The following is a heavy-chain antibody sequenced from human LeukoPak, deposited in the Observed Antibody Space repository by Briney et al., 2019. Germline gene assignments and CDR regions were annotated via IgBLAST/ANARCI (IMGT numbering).Heavy chain of an antibody. CDR2: IGSRGVAT. D-gene: IGHD1-26*01. J-gene: IGHJ6*03. Sequence: QPGGSLRLSCAASGFTFSDYGMTWVRQAPGKGLEWVSAIGSRGVATFYADSVKGRFTIFRDNSRNTLYLQMNSLRTEDTAVYYCAKGYGWEASYYYYYMDVWGKGTTVTFSS. CDR1: GFTFSDYG. CDR3: AKGYGWEASYYYYYMDV. V-gene: IGHV3-23*01.